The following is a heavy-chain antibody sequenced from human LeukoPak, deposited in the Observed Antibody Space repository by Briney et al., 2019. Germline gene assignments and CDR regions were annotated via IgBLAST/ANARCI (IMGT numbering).Heavy chain of an antibody. J-gene: IGHJ5*02. Sequence: ASVKVSCKASGYTFTGYYMHWVRQAPGQGLEWMGRINPNSGFTNYAQKFQDRVTMTRDTSINTAYIELSRLRSDDTAVYYCARVAERYCSDGSCYGNWFDPWGQGTLVTVYS. D-gene: IGHD2-15*01. CDR2: INPNSGFT. CDR3: ARVAERYCSDGSCYGNWFDP. V-gene: IGHV1-2*06. CDR1: GYTFTGYY.